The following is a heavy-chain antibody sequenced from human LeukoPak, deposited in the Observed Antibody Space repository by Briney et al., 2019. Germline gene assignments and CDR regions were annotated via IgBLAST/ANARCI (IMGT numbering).Heavy chain of an antibody. V-gene: IGHV1-69*13. Sequence: ASVKVSCKASGGTFSSYAISWVRQAPGQGLEWMGGIIPIFGTANYAQKFQGRVTITADESTSTAYMGLSSLRSEDTAVYYCARVHGSGSYYEAWGQGTLVTVSS. CDR1: GGTFSSYA. J-gene: IGHJ4*02. CDR3: ARVHGSGSYYEA. CDR2: IIPIFGTA. D-gene: IGHD3-10*01.